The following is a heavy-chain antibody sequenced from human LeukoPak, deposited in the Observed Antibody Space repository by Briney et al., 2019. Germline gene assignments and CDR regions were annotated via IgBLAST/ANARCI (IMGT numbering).Heavy chain of an antibody. D-gene: IGHD3-16*01. V-gene: IGHV1-8*01. CDR2: MDPNSGNT. Sequence: ASVNVSCKASGYTFTSYVINWVRQATGQGLEWMGWMDPNSGNTGYAQKFQGRVTMTRNTSISTAYMELSSLRSEDTAVYYCARGLRYYDYVPYWGQGTLVTVSS. J-gene: IGHJ4*02. CDR1: GYTFTSYV. CDR3: ARGLRYYDYVPY.